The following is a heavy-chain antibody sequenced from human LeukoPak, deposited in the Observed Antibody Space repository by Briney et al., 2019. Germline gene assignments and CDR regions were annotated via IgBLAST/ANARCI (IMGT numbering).Heavy chain of an antibody. CDR2: ISSSSSYI. Sequence: PGGSLRLSCAASGFTFSSYSMNWVRQAPGKGLEWVSSISSSSSYIYYADSVKGRFTISRDNAKNSLYLQMNSLRAEDTAVYYCARAMVRGTMSYYFDYWGQGTLVTVSS. CDR1: GFTFSSYS. D-gene: IGHD3-10*01. J-gene: IGHJ4*02. V-gene: IGHV3-21*01. CDR3: ARAMVRGTMSYYFDY.